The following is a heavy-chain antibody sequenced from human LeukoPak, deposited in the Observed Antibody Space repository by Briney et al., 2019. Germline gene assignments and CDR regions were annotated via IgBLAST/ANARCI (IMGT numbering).Heavy chain of an antibody. D-gene: IGHD2-15*01. Sequence: SETLSLTCTVSGGSVSSHYWTWVRQPPGKGLEWIGYISNSGSTNYNSSLKSRVTISVDASKNQFSLKLYSVTAADTAVYYCARLGYCSGDSSYSSSWFDPWRQGTLVTVSS. V-gene: IGHV4-59*08. CDR2: ISNSGST. J-gene: IGHJ5*02. CDR1: GGSVSSHY. CDR3: ARLGYCSGDSSYSSSWFDP.